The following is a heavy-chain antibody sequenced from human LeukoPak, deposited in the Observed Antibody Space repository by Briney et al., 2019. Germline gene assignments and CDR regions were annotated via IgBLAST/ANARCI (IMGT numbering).Heavy chain of an antibody. CDR2: IYYSGST. D-gene: IGHD3-3*01. CDR3: ARYAQYYDFWSGYYRADAFDI. CDR1: GGSISSSSYY. V-gene: IGHV4-39*07. Sequence: PSETLSLTCTVSGGSISSSSYYWGWIRQPPGKGLEWIGSIYYSGSTYYNPSLKSRVTISVDTSKNQFSLKLSSVTAADTAVYYCARYAQYYDFWSGYYRADAFDIWGQGTMVTVSS. J-gene: IGHJ3*02.